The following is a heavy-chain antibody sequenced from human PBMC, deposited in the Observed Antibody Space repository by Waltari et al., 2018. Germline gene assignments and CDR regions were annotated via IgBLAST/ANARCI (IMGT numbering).Heavy chain of an antibody. CDR2: IYYSGIT. CDR3: ARLGGGNSTYYYYYYGMDV. J-gene: IGHJ6*02. Sequence: QLQLQESGPGLVKPSETLSLTCTVSGGSISSSSYYWGWIRQPPGKGLEWIGSIYYSGITDYNPSLKSRVTISVDTSKNQFSLELSSVTAADTAVYYCARLGGGNSTYYYYYYGMDVWGQGTTVTVSS. D-gene: IGHD2-21*02. CDR1: GGSISSSSYY. V-gene: IGHV4-39*01.